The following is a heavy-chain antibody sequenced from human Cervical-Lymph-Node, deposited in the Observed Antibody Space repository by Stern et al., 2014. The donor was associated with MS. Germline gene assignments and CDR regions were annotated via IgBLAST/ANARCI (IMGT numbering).Heavy chain of an antibody. CDR1: GASISNTNW. V-gene: IGHV4-4*02. D-gene: IGHD5-12*01. CDR2: IYHSGTT. Sequence: QLQLKESGPGLVKPSGTLSLICAVSGASISNTNWWGWVRQTPGMWLEWIGEIYHSGTTNFSPSLNSRVTMSLYKSKNQFSLEVKSVTAADTAIYYCARVNTGYNWFDYWGQGTLVTVSS. J-gene: IGHJ5*01. CDR3: ARVNTGYNWFDY.